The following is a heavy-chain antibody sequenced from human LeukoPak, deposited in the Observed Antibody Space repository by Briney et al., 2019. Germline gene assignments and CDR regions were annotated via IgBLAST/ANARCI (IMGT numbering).Heavy chain of an antibody. D-gene: IGHD6-13*01. CDR1: EGPLSSFA. Sequence: SVKVSCKASEGPLSSFAISWVRQAPGQGLEWRGGIIPIFGTANYAQKFQGRVTITADESTSTAYMELSSLRSEDTAVYYCARDPHSYSSSWYFDYWGQGTLVTVSS. V-gene: IGHV1-69*13. CDR2: IIPIFGTA. J-gene: IGHJ4*02. CDR3: ARDPHSYSSSWYFDY.